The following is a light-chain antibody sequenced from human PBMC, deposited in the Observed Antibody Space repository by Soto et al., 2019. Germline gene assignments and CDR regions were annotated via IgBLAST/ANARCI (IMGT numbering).Light chain of an antibody. CDR2: DAS. V-gene: IGKV3-11*01. Sequence: EIVLTQSPATLSLSPGERATLSCRASRSVNSYLAWYQQKPGRAPRLLISDASNRATGIPARFSGSGSGTDFTLTISSLEPEDFAVYYCQQYGSSPRGVTFGPGTKVDIK. CDR1: RSVNSY. CDR3: QQYGSSPRGVT. J-gene: IGKJ3*01.